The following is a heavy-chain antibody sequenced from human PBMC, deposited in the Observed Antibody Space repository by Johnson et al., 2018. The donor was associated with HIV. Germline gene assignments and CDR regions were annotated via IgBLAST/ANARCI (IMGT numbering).Heavy chain of an antibody. CDR1: GFTFSSYW. D-gene: IGHD6-19*01. V-gene: IGHV3-7*01. CDR2: IKQDGSEK. CDR3: ARDGEDSSGWDNFGAFDI. J-gene: IGHJ3*02. Sequence: VQLVESGGGLVQPGGSLRLSCAASGFTFSSYWMSWVRQAPGKGLEWVANIKQDGSEKYYVDSVKGRFTIARDNAKNSLYLQMNSLRAEDTAVYYCARDGEDSSGWDNFGAFDIWGQGTMVTVSS.